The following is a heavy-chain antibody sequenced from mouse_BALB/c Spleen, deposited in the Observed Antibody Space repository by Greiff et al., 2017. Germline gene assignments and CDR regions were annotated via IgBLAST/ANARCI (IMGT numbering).Heavy chain of an antibody. CDR1: GFTFSDYY. V-gene: IGHV5-4*02. Sequence: EVKLVESGGGLVKPGGSLKLSCAASGFTFSDYYMYWVRQTPEKRLEWVATISDGGSYTYYPDSVKGRFTISRDNAKNNLYLQMSSLKSEDTAMYYCERVYDYDGDYYAMDDWGQGTSVTVSS. J-gene: IGHJ4*01. CDR3: ERVYDYDGDYYAMDD. CDR2: ISDGGSYT. D-gene: IGHD2-4*01.